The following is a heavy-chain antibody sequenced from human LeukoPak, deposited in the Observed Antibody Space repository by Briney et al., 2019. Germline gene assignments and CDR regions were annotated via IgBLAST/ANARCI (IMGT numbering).Heavy chain of an antibody. Sequence: GGSLRLSCAASGFTFSTYAMSWVRQAPGKGLEWVSGINDSGGRTYYADSVKGRFTISRDNSKNTLYLQMNSLGAEDTAVYYCAKDGGSYSFQHWGQGTLVTVSS. CDR1: GFTFSTYA. D-gene: IGHD3-22*01. V-gene: IGHV3-23*01. CDR2: INDSGGRT. J-gene: IGHJ1*01. CDR3: AKDGGSYSFQH.